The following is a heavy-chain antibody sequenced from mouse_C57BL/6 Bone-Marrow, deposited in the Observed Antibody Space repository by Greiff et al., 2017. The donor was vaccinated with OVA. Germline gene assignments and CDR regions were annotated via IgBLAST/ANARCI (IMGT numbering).Heavy chain of an antibody. V-gene: IGHV14-4*01. CDR3: TTWDTDWYFDV. CDR1: GFNITDDY. D-gene: IGHD1-1*01. Sequence: VQLQQSGAELVRPGASVKLSCTASGFNITDDYMHWVKQRPEQGLEWIGWIDPENGDTEYASKFQGKATITADTSSNTAYLQLSSLTSEDTAVYYGTTWDTDWYFDVWGTGTTVTVSS. J-gene: IGHJ1*03. CDR2: IDPENGDT.